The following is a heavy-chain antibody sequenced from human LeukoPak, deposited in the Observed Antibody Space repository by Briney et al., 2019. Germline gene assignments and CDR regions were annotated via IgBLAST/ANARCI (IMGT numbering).Heavy chain of an antibody. V-gene: IGHV5-51*01. CDR2: IYPGDSDT. D-gene: IGHD1-26*01. J-gene: IGHJ4*02. CDR3: ARHSGSYFSDFDY. Sequence: GGPLQISCQGSGSRFTSCWIGWVRQMPGKSLEWVGIIYPGDSDTRYSPSFQGQVTISADKSISTAYLQWSSLKASDTAMYYCARHSGSYFSDFDYWGQGTLVTVS. CDR1: GSRFTSCW.